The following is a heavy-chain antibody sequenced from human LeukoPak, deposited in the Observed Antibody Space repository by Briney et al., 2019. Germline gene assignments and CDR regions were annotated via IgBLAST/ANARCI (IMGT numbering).Heavy chain of an antibody. CDR3: ARVTPSGDFDWFPPLYYFDY. Sequence: TLSLTCTVSGGSINSGGYYWSWIRQHPGKGLEWIGYIYYSGSTYYNPSLKSRVTISVDTSKNQFSLKLSSVTAADTAVYYCARVTPSGDFDWFPPLYYFDYWGQGTLVTVSS. J-gene: IGHJ4*02. D-gene: IGHD3-9*01. V-gene: IGHV4-31*03. CDR2: IYYSGST. CDR1: GGSINSGGYY.